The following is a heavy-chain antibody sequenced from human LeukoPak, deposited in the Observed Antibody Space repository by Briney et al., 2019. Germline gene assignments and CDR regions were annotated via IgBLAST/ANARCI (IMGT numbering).Heavy chain of an antibody. D-gene: IGHD3-9*01. J-gene: IGHJ4*02. CDR3: AKTREGYFDWLADPFDY. V-gene: IGHV3-9*01. CDR1: GFTFDDYA. Sequence: GRSLRLSCAASGFTFDDYAMHWVRQAPGKCLEWVSGISWNSGSIGYADSVKGRFTISRDNAKNSLYLQMNSLRAEDTALYYCAKTREGYFDWLADPFDYWGQGTLVTVSS. CDR2: ISWNSGSI.